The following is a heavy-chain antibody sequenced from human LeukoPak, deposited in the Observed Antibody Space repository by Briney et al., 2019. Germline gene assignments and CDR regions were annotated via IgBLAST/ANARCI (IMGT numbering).Heavy chain of an antibody. V-gene: IGHV4-4*02. CDR2: IYHSGST. CDR3: ARDLGSSGWSTDAFDI. D-gene: IGHD6-19*01. Sequence: SETLSLTCAVSGGSISSSNWWSWVRQPPGKGLEWIGEIYHSGSTNYNPSPKSRVTRSVYTSKNQFSLKLSSVTAADTAVYYCARDLGSSGWSTDAFDIWGQGTMVTVSS. CDR1: GGSISSSNW. J-gene: IGHJ3*02.